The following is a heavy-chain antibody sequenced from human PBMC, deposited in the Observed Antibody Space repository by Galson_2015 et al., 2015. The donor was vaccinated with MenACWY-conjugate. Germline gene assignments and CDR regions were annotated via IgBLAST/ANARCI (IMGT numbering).Heavy chain of an antibody. J-gene: IGHJ5*02. D-gene: IGHD1-20*01. CDR2: ISSYSTYI. Sequence: SLRLSCAASGFTFSSYNMHWVRQAPGKGLQWVSLISSYSTYIYYEDSLEGRFTISRDNANNSLYLELNTLRAEDTAVYFCAREDPNWKFDLWGQGTPVTVSS. V-gene: IGHV3-21*01. CDR1: GFTFSSYN. CDR3: AREDPNWKFDL.